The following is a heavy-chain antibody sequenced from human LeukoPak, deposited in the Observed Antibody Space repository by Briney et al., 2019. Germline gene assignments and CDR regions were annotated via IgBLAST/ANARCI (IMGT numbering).Heavy chain of an antibody. CDR1: GFTVSSNY. D-gene: IGHD3-10*02. Sequence: PGGSLRLSCAASGFTVSSNYMSWVRQAPGKGLEWVSVIYSGGSTYYAGSVKGRFTISRDNSKNTLYLQMNSLRPEDTAVYYCARSPRFGEFNSWGQGTLVTVSS. CDR2: IYSGGST. V-gene: IGHV3-66*02. J-gene: IGHJ4*02. CDR3: ARSPRFGEFNS.